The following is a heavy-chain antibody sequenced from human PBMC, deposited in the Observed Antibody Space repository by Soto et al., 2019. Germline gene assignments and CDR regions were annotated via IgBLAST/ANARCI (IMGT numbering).Heavy chain of an antibody. Sequence: QVQLVQSGAEVKKPGSSVKVSCKASGGTFSSYAISWVRQAPGQGLEWMGGIIPIFGTANYAQKFQGRVTITADESTSKAYMELRSLRSEDTAVYYCARNSHTIPAAIYYYYYGMDVWGQGTTVTVSS. CDR3: ARNSHTIPAAIYYYYYGMDV. D-gene: IGHD2-2*01. CDR2: IIPIFGTA. J-gene: IGHJ6*02. CDR1: GGTFSSYA. V-gene: IGHV1-69*01.